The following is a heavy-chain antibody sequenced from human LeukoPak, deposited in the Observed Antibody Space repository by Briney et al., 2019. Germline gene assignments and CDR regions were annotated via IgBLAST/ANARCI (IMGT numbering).Heavy chain of an antibody. V-gene: IGHV4-59*11. CDR1: GGSISSHY. CDR2: IYYSGST. D-gene: IGHD6-19*01. CDR3: ASSGWYPGYFDY. Sequence: LSLTCTVSGGSISSHYWNWIRQPQGKGLEWIGYIYYSGSTNYNPSLKSRVTISVDTSKNQFSLKLSSVPAADTAVYYCASSGWYPGYFDYWGQGILXXVXS. J-gene: IGHJ4*02.